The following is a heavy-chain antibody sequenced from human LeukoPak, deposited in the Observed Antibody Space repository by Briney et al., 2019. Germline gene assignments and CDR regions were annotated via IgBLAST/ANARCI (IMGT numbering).Heavy chain of an antibody. CDR1: GFSFNTYT. CDR3: ARARRYRSSWYHDY. V-gene: IGHV3-48*02. J-gene: IGHJ4*02. Sequence: GGSLRLSCAASGFSFNTYTMNWRRQAPGKGLDWVSYISSSSSTIYYADSVKDRFTISRDNANNSLYLQMNSLRDEDTAVYYCARARRYRSSWYHDYWGQGSLVTVSS. CDR2: ISSSSSTI. D-gene: IGHD6-13*01.